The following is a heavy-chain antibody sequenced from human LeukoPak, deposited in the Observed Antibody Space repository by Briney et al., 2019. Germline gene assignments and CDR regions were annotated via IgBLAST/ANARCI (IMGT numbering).Heavy chain of an antibody. J-gene: IGHJ4*02. D-gene: IGHD3-9*01. Sequence: ASVKVSCKASGYTFTSYYMHWVRQAPGQGLEWMGIINPSGGSTSYAQKFQGRVTMTRDTSTSTVYMELSSLRSEDTAVYYCAREKGILTGYYYFDYWGQGTLVTVSS. V-gene: IGHV1-46*01. CDR1: GYTFTSYY. CDR3: AREKGILTGYYYFDY. CDR2: INPSGGST.